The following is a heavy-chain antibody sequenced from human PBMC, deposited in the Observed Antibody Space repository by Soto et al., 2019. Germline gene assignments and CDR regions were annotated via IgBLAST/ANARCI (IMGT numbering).Heavy chain of an antibody. Sequence: QVQLQESGPGLVKPSETLSLTCTVSGGSISSYYWSWIRQPPGKGLELIGYMYYSGSANYNPSLKSRVTISVDTSKNQFSLKLSSVTAADTAVYYCARGYSYGYGLYFDYWGQGTLVTVSS. CDR3: ARGYSYGYGLYFDY. D-gene: IGHD5-18*01. CDR2: MYYSGSA. V-gene: IGHV4-59*08. CDR1: GGSISSYY. J-gene: IGHJ4*02.